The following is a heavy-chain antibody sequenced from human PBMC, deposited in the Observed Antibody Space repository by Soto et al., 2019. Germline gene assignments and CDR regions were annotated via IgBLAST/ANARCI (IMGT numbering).Heavy chain of an antibody. CDR1: GFTFSDYP. CDR3: ARDFIVGAPDYFDY. D-gene: IGHD1-26*01. CDR2: ISYDGRVK. Sequence: QVQLVESGGGVVQPGRSLSLSCAASGFTFSDYPMHWVRQAPGKGLGWVAVISYDGRVKYYVDSVKGRFTISREDSKNTLYLQMNSLRVDDTAVYYCARDFIVGAPDYFDYWGQGTLVTVSS. V-gene: IGHV3-30*04. J-gene: IGHJ4*02.